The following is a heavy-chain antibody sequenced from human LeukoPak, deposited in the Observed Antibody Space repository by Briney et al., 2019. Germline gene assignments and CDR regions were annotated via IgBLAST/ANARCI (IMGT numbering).Heavy chain of an antibody. J-gene: IGHJ5*02. V-gene: IGHV3-30*04. Sequence: GGSLRLSCAASGFTFSTYAMHWVRQVRQAPGKGLEWVAIISYDGSNKYYADSVKGRFTISRDNSKNTLYLQMNSLRAEDTAVYYCAKDWPYRSYYDSSGYRPPSDPWGQGTLVTVSS. CDR3: AKDWPYRSYYDSSGYRPPSDP. D-gene: IGHD3-22*01. CDR2: ISYDGSNK. CDR1: GFTFSTYA.